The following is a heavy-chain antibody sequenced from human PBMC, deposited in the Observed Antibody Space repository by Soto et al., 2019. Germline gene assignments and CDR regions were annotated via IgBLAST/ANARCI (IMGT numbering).Heavy chain of an antibody. V-gene: IGHV4-59*11. J-gene: IGHJ3*01. D-gene: IGHD2-21*01. CDR2: VYYSGAT. CDR3: ARGNDWKRSTFDL. Sequence: QVQLQESGPGLVKPSETLSLTCTVAGGSLTDHYWNWFPQSPGRGLQRFGYVYYSGATSYNPSLTSRVTMTVDTSKNQFSLKLRSVTAADTAVYFCARGNDWKRSTFDLWGQGTMVSVSS. CDR1: GGSLTDHY.